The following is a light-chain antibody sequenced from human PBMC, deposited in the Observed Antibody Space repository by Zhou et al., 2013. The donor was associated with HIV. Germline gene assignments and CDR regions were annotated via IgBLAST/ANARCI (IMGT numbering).Light chain of an antibody. V-gene: IGKV1-39*01. CDR1: QTIDNY. CDR2: GAS. Sequence: DIQMTQSPTSLSASVGDRVTITCRPSQTIDNYLNWYQRKPGKAPKLLIYGASILHSGVPSRFSGSGSGTDFTLTISGLQPEDFATYYLYNITFTLPHPTFGGRTEGGD. J-gene: IGKJ4*02. CDR3: YNITFTLPHPT.